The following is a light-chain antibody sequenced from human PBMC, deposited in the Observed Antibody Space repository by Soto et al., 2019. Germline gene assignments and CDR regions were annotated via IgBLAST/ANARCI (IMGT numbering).Light chain of an antibody. V-gene: IGLV4-69*01. J-gene: IGLJ3*02. CDR2: LNSDGSH. Sequence: QPVLTQSPSASASLGASVKLTCTLSSGHSSYAIAWHQQQPEKGPRYLMKLNSDGSHSKGDGIPDRFSGSSSGAERYLTISSLQSEDEADYYCQTWGTGIHWVFGGGTTVTVL. CDR3: QTWGTGIHWV. CDR1: SGHSSYA.